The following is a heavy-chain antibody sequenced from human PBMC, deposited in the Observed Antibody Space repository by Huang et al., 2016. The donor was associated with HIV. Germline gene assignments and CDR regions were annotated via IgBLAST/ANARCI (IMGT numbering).Heavy chain of an antibody. V-gene: IGHV1-3*01. CDR2: ISGGRGDR. J-gene: IGHJ4*02. CDR1: GDTFTAHA. CDR3: ARPMAPSGTTGEYFDY. Sequence: QVLLVQSGAEVKKPGASVKVSCKASGDTFTAHALHWVRQAPGQGLEWMGWISGGRGDRKYSQKFQGRDSFTRDTSESTDYVEVSNLRSEDTAVYYCARPMAPSGTTGEYFDYWGQGSLVTVSS. D-gene: IGHD1-1*01.